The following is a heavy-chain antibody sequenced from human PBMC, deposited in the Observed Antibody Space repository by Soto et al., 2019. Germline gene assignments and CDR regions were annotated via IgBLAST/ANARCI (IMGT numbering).Heavy chain of an antibody. CDR3: AKDAQLVPYYYGMDV. CDR1: GFTFSSYA. CDR2: ISGSGGST. J-gene: IGHJ6*02. V-gene: IGHV3-23*01. Sequence: EVQLLESGGGLVQPGGSLRLSCAASGFTFSSYAMSWFRQAPGKGLEWVSAISGSGGSTYYADSVKGRFTISRDNSKNTLYLQMNSLKAEDTAVYYCAKDAQLVPYYYGMDVWGQGTTVTVSS. D-gene: IGHD6-6*01.